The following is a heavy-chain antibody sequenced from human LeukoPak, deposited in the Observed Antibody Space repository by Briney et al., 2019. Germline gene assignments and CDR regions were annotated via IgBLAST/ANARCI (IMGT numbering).Heavy chain of an antibody. V-gene: IGHV4-59*01. CDR3: ARVDVWFDP. CDR2: IYYSGST. J-gene: IGHJ5*02. Sequence: PPETLSLTCTVSGGSISSYYWSWIRQPPGKGLEWIGYIYYSGSTNYNPSLKSRVTISVDTSKNQFSLKLSSVTAADTAVYYCARVDVWFDPWGQGTLVTVSS. CDR1: GGSISSYY.